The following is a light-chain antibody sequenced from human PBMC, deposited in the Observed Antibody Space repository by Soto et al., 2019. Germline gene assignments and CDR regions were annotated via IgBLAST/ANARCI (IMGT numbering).Light chain of an antibody. J-gene: IGKJ5*01. CDR2: AAS. CDR3: QQYNNWPPIT. V-gene: IGKV3D-20*02. CDR1: QSVRSSY. Sequence: EIVLTQSPDTLSLSPGESATLSCRASQSVRSSYLAWYQQTPGQTPRLLIYAASSRATGIPDRFSGSGSGTDFTLTISRLEPEDFAVYYCQQYNNWPPITFGQGTRLEI.